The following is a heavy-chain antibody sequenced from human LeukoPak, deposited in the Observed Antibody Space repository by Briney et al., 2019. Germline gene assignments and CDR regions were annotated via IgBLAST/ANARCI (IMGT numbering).Heavy chain of an antibody. J-gene: IGHJ4*02. Sequence: ASVKVSSKASEYTFTGYYMHWVRQAPGQGLEWMGWMHPNGGGTNYAQKFHGRVTMTRDTPISTPFMELSRLRSDDTPVYYCFSYDSDPSLGYWGQGTLVSVSS. V-gene: IGHV1-2*02. CDR3: FSYDSDPSLGY. D-gene: IGHD3-22*01. CDR2: MHPNGGGT. CDR1: EYTFTGYY.